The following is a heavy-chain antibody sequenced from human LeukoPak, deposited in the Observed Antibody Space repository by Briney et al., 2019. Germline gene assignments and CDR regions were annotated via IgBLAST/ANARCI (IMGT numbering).Heavy chain of an antibody. CDR1: GFTFDDYG. CDR3: AKHLGYRTSSGIDY. V-gene: IGHV3-20*04. J-gene: IGHJ4*02. CDR2: INWNGGST. D-gene: IGHD6-6*01. Sequence: GGSLRLSCAASGFTFDDYGMSWVRQAPGKGLEWVSGINWNGGSTGYADSVKGRFTISRDNSKNTLYLQMNSLRADDTAVYYCAKHLGYRTSSGIDYWGQGTLVTVSS.